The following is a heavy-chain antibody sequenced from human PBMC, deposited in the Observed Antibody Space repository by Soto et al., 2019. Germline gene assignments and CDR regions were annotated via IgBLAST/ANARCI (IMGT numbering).Heavy chain of an antibody. CDR2: ISAYNGNT. CDR1: GYTFTSYG. CDR3: ARGDEYDILTGYYPNYYFYGMDV. V-gene: IGHV1-18*01. D-gene: IGHD3-9*01. Sequence: QVQLVQSGAEVKKPGASVKVSCKASGYTFTSYGISWVRQAPGQGLEWMGWISAYNGNTNYAQKLQGRVTMTTDTCTSTACMELRNLRSDDKAVYYCARGDEYDILTGYYPNYYFYGMDVLGQGNPVTGSS. J-gene: IGHJ6*02.